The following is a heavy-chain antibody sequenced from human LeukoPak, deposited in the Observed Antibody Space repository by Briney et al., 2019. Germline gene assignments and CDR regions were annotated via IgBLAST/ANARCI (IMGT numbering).Heavy chain of an antibody. CDR1: GFTFSSYA. Sequence: PGGSLRLSCAASGFTFSSYAMHWVRQAPGKGLEWVAVISYDGSNKYYADSVKGRFTISRDNSKNTLYLQMNSLRAEDTAVYYCARAIMTWRDYWGQGTLVTVSS. J-gene: IGHJ4*02. V-gene: IGHV3-30-3*01. CDR2: ISYDGSNK. D-gene: IGHD2-21*02. CDR3: ARAIMTWRDY.